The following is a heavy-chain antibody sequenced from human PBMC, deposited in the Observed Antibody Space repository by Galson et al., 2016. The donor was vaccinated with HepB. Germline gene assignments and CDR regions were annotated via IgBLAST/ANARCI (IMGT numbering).Heavy chain of an antibody. CDR2: IYYSGST. CDR3: ARADESGGDLDY. V-gene: IGHV4-31*03. Sequence: TLSLTCTVSGGSIRSGGYYWSWIRQHPGKGLEWIGYIYYSGSTFYNPSLKSRITISVDTSKNQFSLKLSSVTAADTAVYYCARADESGGDLDYWGQGTLVTVSS. J-gene: IGHJ4*02. D-gene: IGHD3-10*01. CDR1: GGSIRSGGYY.